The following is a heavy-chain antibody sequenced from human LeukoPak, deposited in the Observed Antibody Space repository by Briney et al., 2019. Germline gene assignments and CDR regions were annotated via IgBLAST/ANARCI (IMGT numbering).Heavy chain of an antibody. V-gene: IGHV1-2*02. CDR2: INPNSDGT. CDR3: ARDRDGMDV. D-gene: IGHD3-10*01. J-gene: IGHJ6*02. Sequence: ASVKVSCKAFGYTFTGYYMHWVRQAPGQGLEWMGWINPNSDGTNYAQKFQGRVTMTRDTSTSTTYMEVSRLRSDDTAVYYCARDRDGMDVWGQGTTVTVSS. CDR1: GYTFTGYY.